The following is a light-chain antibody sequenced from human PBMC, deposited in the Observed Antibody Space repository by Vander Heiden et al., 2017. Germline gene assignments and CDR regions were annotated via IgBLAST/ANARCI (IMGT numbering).Light chain of an antibody. CDR1: ISNIGSNY. Sequence: HSVLTQPPSASGTPGQTITISCSGSISNIGSNYVYSYQQVPGTAPKLLIYMNSQRPSGVPDRCSGSKSGTSGSRAISGRRSEDEADYYCAAWDDSRKGWVFGGGTKLTVL. CDR2: MNS. J-gene: IGLJ3*02. V-gene: IGLV1-47*01. CDR3: AAWDDSRKGWV.